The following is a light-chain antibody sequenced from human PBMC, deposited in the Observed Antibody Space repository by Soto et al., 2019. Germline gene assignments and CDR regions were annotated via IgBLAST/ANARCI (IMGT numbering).Light chain of an antibody. Sequence: QSALTQPASVSGSPGQSIAISCTGSSSDVGIYNYVSWYQQHPGKVPKLIIYEVTNRPSGVSNRFSGSKSGNTASLTISGLQAEDEADYFCTSSTSGSLYVFGTGTKVTVL. CDR2: EVT. J-gene: IGLJ1*01. CDR3: TSSTSGSLYV. V-gene: IGLV2-14*01. CDR1: SSDVGIYNY.